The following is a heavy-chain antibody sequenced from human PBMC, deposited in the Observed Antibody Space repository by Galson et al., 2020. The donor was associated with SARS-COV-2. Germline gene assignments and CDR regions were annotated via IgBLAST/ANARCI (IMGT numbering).Heavy chain of an antibody. D-gene: IGHD6-13*01. J-gene: IGHJ4*02. CDR1: GFTFSNNW. CDR2: IKQDGSEK. CDR3: ARLGSSSWYFDY. V-gene: IGHV3-7*01. Sequence: GGSLRLPCAASGFTFSNNWMSWVRQAPGKGLEWVANIKQDGSEKYYVDSVKGRFTISRDNAKNSLYLQRNSLRAEDTAVYSCARLGSSSWYFDYWGQGTLVTVSS.